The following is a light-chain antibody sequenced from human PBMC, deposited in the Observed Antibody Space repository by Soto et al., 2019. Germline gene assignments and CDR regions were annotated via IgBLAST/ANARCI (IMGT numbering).Light chain of an antibody. Sequence: QSALTQPPSVSGSPGQSVTISCTGTSSDVGSYNRVSWYQQPPGTAPKLMIYEVSNRPSGVPDRFSGSKSGNTASLTISGLQAEDEADYYCSSYTRSSIWLFGGGTKRTVL. V-gene: IGLV2-18*02. CDR3: SSYTRSSIWL. CDR2: EVS. CDR1: SSDVGSYNR. J-gene: IGLJ2*01.